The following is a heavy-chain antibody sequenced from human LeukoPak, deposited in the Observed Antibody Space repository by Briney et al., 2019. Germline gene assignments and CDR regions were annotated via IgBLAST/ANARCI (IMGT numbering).Heavy chain of an antibody. Sequence: PGGSLRLSCAAAGFTFSSYAMSWVRQATGKGLDWVSAISGSGGSTYYADCVKGRFTISRDNSKNTLYLQMNRLRAEDTAVYYCAKSRGITMVRGVTSYYYYGMDVWGQGTTVTVSS. CDR3: AKSRGITMVRGVTSYYYYGMDV. J-gene: IGHJ6*02. CDR2: ISGSGGST. CDR1: GFTFSSYA. D-gene: IGHD3-10*01. V-gene: IGHV3-23*01.